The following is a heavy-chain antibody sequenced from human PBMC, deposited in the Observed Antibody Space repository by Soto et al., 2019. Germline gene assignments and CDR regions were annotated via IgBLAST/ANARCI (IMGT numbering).Heavy chain of an antibody. J-gene: IGHJ5*02. D-gene: IGHD2-2*01. V-gene: IGHV4-34*01. CDR3: ARARIVVVPAAKRNWFDP. CDR1: GGSFSGYY. CDR2: VNHSGST. Sequence: PSETLSLTCAVYGGSFSGYYWSWIRQPPGKGLEWIGEVNHSGSTNYNPSLKSRVTISVDTSKNQFSLKLSSVTAADTAVYYFARARIVVVPAAKRNWFDPWGQGTLVTVSS.